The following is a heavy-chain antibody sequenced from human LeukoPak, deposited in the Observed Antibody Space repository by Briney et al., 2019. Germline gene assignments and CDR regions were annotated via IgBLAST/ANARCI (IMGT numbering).Heavy chain of an antibody. V-gene: IGHV4-59*01. J-gene: IGHJ4*02. D-gene: IGHD3-22*01. CDR2: IYYSGST. Sequence: SETLSLTCTVSGGSIRSYYWSWIRQPPGKGLEWIGYIYYSGSTNYNPSLKSRVTISVDTSKNQFSLKLSSVTAADTAVYYCARGGGSTEYYDSSGYFWGQGTLVTVSS. CDR3: ARGGGSTEYYDSSGYF. CDR1: GGSIRSYY.